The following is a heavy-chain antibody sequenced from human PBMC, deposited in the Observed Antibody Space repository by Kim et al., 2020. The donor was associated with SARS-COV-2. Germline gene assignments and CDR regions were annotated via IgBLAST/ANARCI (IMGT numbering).Heavy chain of an antibody. D-gene: IGHD6-13*01. V-gene: IGHV3-30-3*01. CDR1: GFTFSSYA. CDR3: ARDIAGIAAAGNYGAFD. Sequence: GGSLRLSCAASGFTFSSYAMHWVRQAPGKGLEWVAVISYDGSNKYYADSVKGRFTISRDNSKNTLYLQMNSLRAEDTAVYYCARDIAGIAAAGNYGAFD. CDR2: ISYDGSNK. J-gene: IGHJ3*02.